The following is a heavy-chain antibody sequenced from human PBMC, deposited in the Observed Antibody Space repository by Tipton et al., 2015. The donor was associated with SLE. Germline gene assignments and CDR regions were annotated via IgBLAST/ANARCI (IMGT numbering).Heavy chain of an antibody. Sequence: TLSLTCAVSGASISSSNWWGWVRQPPGKGLEWIGEIYHSGTTNYNPSLKSRVTISVDKSKNQFSLNLTSVTAADTAVYYCAKATGITGYSYYFGLDVWGRGTTIIVAS. V-gene: IGHV4-4*02. CDR2: IYHSGTT. D-gene: IGHD1-1*01. CDR3: AKATGITGYSYYFGLDV. J-gene: IGHJ6*02. CDR1: GASISSSNW.